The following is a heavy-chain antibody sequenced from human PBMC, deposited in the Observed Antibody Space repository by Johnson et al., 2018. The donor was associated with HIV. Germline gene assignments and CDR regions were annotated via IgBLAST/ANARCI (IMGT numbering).Heavy chain of an antibody. CDR3: AKDLPHKVATTTDAFDI. D-gene: IGHD5-12*01. CDR1: GFTFDDYA. J-gene: IGHJ3*02. CDR2: ISWNSGSI. V-gene: IGHV3-9*01. Sequence: VQLVESGGGLVQPGRSLRLSCAASGFTFDDYAMHWVRQAPGKGLEWVSGISWNSGSIGYEDSVKGRFTISRDNAKNSLYLQMNSLRAEDTAVYYCAKDLPHKVATTTDAFDIWGQGTMVTVSS.